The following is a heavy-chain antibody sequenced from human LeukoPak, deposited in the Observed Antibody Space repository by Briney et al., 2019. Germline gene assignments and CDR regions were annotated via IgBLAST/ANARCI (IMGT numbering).Heavy chain of an antibody. J-gene: IGHJ4*02. CDR1: GFTFSSYW. Sequence: GGSLRLSCAASGFTFSSYWMNWVRQAPGKGLEWVSYISSSSSTMYYADSAKGRFTISRDNAKNSLYLQMNSLRAEDTAVYYCARGYYYDSSGYYRNPHFDYWGQGTLVTVSS. CDR3: ARGYYYDSSGYYRNPHFDY. V-gene: IGHV3-48*01. D-gene: IGHD3-22*01. CDR2: ISSSSSTM.